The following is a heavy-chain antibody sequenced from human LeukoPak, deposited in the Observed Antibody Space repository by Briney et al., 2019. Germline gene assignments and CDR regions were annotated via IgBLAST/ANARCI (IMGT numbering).Heavy chain of an antibody. J-gene: IGHJ5*02. CDR1: GGSIRSSSYY. CDR3: VRAGDYGDCVGWFDP. D-gene: IGHD4-17*01. CDR2: IYYSGST. Sequence: SETLSLTCTVSGGSIRSSSYYWDWIRQPPGKGLEGIGSIYYSGSTYYNSSLKSRVTMSVDTSKNQFSLKLSSVTAADTAVYYCVRAGDYGDCVGWFDPWGQGTLVTVSS. V-gene: IGHV4-39*07.